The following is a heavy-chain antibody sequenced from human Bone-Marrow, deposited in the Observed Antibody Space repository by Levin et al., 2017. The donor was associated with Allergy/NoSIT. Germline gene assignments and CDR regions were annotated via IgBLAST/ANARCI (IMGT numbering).Heavy chain of an antibody. V-gene: IGHV3-33*01. CDR1: GFPFSNYG. CDR2: IWYDGSNK. CDR3: ARDREPSRLDY. Sequence: PGGSLRLSCATSGFPFSNYGIHWVRQAPGKGLEWVSFIWYDGSNKYYADSVKGRFTISRDKSKNTVYLQMNSLRAGDTAVYYCARDREPSRLDYWGQGTLVTVSP. J-gene: IGHJ4*02. D-gene: IGHD1-14*01.